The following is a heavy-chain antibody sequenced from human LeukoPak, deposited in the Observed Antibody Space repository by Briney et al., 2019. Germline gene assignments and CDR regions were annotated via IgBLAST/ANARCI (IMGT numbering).Heavy chain of an antibody. V-gene: IGHV3-21*01. CDR3: AREHYIVDSSGWFFWFDP. D-gene: IGHD6-19*01. CDR2: ISSRGTYK. Sequence: TPGGSLRLSCAASGFSFSSYSLNWVRQAPGKGLEWVSSISSRGTYKNSADSLKGRFTISRDNAKNSLYLQMNSLRAEDTAVYYCAREHYIVDSSGWFFWFDPWGQGTLVTVSS. CDR1: GFSFSSYS. J-gene: IGHJ5*02.